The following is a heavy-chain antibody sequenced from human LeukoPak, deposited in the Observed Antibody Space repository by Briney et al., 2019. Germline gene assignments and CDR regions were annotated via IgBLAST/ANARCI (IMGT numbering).Heavy chain of an antibody. J-gene: IGHJ6*02. CDR3: ARGITIFGVVTAMDV. Sequence: PSQTLALTCTVSGGSISSGSYYWSWIRQPAGKGLEWIGRIYTSGSTNYSPSLKSRVTISVDTSKNQFSLKLSSVTAADTAVYYCARGITIFGVVTAMDVWGQGTTVTVSS. CDR2: IYTSGST. V-gene: IGHV4-61*02. D-gene: IGHD3-3*01. CDR1: GGSISSGSYY.